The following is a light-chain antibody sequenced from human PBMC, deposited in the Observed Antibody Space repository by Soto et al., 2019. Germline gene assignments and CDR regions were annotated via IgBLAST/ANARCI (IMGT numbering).Light chain of an antibody. J-gene: IGKJ2*01. CDR1: QSVFNNN. V-gene: IGKV3-20*01. Sequence: EIVLTQSPGPLSLSPGERATLSCRASQSVFNNNLAWYQQKPGQAPRLRMFGASSRATGIPDRFSGSGSGTDFNLTISRLEPEDIAIYHCQQYGGSPRTFGQGTKLEI. CDR2: GAS. CDR3: QQYGGSPRT.